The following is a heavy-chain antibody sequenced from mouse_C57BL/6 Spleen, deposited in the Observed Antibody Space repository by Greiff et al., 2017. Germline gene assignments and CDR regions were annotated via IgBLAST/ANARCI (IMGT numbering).Heavy chain of an antibody. J-gene: IGHJ1*03. V-gene: IGHV1-15*01. Sequence: LVESGAELVRPGASVTLSCKASGYTFTDYEMHWVKQTPVPGLEWIGAIDPETGGTAYNQKFKGKAILTADKSSSTAYMELRSLTSEDSAVYYCTRDYGSPFDVWGTGTTVTVSS. CDR2: IDPETGGT. D-gene: IGHD1-1*01. CDR1: GYTFTDYE. CDR3: TRDYGSPFDV.